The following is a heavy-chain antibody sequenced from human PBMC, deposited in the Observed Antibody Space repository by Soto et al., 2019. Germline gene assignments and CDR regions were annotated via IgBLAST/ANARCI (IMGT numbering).Heavy chain of an antibody. CDR1: GFTFSTYW. CDR3: ARAAQYYDFWSGMYRRGDLQLYFES. D-gene: IGHD3-3*01. V-gene: IGHV3-7*03. Sequence: PVGSLRLSCTSSGFTFSTYWMTCVRHAPGKCLEWVANINQDGSEKYYGDSVKGRFTISRDNTNNSLYLQMNSLRAEDTAVYYCARAAQYYDFWSGMYRRGDLQLYFESWGQGTVVTVS. J-gene: IGHJ4*02. CDR2: INQDGSEK.